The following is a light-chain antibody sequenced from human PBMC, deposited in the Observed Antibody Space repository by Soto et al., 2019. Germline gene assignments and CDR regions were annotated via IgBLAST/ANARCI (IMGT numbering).Light chain of an antibody. CDR1: QYISTW. V-gene: IGKV1D-12*01. J-gene: IGKJ4*01. Sequence: DIQMTQSPSSVSASVGDRIIITCRASQYISTWLAWYQQKPGEAPKLLIFAASRLHGGVPSRFSGSGSGTDFTLTINNLQPEDFETYYCHQADSFPLSFGGGPKVEVK. CDR2: AAS. CDR3: HQADSFPLS.